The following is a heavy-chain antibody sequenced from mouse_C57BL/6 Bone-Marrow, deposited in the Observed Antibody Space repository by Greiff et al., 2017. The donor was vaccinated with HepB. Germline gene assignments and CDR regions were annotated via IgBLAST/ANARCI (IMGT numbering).Heavy chain of an antibody. CDR2: IDPETGGT. V-gene: IGHV1-15*01. D-gene: IGHD1-1*01. CDR1: GYTFTDYE. Sequence: QVQLQQSGAELVRPGASVTLSCKASGYTFTDYEMHWVKQTPVHGLEWIGAIDPETGGTAYKQKFKGKAILTADKSSSTAYMELRSLTSEDSAVYYCTRDGSSPAWFAYWGQGTLVTVSA. J-gene: IGHJ3*01. CDR3: TRDGSSPAWFAY.